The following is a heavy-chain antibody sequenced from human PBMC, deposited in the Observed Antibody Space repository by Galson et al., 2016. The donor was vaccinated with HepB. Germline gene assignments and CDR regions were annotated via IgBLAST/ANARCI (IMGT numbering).Heavy chain of an antibody. D-gene: IGHD6-13*01. J-gene: IGHJ5*02. Sequence: SLRLSCAASGFTFSSYAMHWVRQAPGKGLEWVAVVTYDGSNKYYADSVKGRFTISRDNSKNTVYLQMNSLRPEDTAVYYCARPLAAAATRKMGWFDPWGLGTLVTVSP. CDR2: VTYDGSNK. CDR1: GFTFSSYA. CDR3: ARPLAAAATRKMGWFDP. V-gene: IGHV3-30-3*01.